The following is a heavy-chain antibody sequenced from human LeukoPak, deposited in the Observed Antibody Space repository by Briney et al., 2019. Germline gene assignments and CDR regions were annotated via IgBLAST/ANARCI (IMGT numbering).Heavy chain of an antibody. J-gene: IGHJ4*02. CDR3: ARPYSSGWYGDFDY. D-gene: IGHD6-19*01. CDR2: ISYDGSDK. CDR1: GFIFRSYA. V-gene: IGHV3-30*04. Sequence: GGSLRLSCAASGFIFRSYAMHWVRQAPGKGLEWEAVISYDGSDKYYADSVKGRFTISRDNSKNTLYLQMNSLRVEDAAVYYCARPYSSGWYGDFDYWGQGTLVTVSS.